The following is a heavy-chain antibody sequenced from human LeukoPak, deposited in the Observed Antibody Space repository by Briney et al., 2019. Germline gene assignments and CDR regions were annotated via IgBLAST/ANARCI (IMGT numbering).Heavy chain of an antibody. CDR3: ATPFEYSSSSGLHY. CDR2: IYPGDSDT. D-gene: IGHD6-6*01. Sequence: GEDLKISGKGSGYSFTSYWIGWVRQVPGKGLEWMGIIYPGDSDTRYSPSFQGQVTISADQPTSTAYLQWSSLQASDTPMYYCATPFEYSSSSGLHYWGQGTLVTAYS. V-gene: IGHV5-51*01. J-gene: IGHJ4*02. CDR1: GYSFTSYW.